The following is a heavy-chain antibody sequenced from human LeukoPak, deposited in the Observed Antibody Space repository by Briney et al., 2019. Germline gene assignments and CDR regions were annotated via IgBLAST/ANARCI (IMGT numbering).Heavy chain of an antibody. V-gene: IGHV1-2*04. CDR1: GYTFTGYY. J-gene: IGHJ6*04. CDR3: AREAWSVYCSGGSCYSCGMDV. CDR2: INPNSGGT. D-gene: IGHD2-15*01. Sequence: ASVKVSCKASGYTFTGYYMHWVRQAPGQGLEWMGWINPNSGGTNYAQKFQGWVTMTRDTSISTAYMELSSLRSDDTAGYYWAREAWSVYCSGGSCYSCGMDVWGKGTTVTVSS.